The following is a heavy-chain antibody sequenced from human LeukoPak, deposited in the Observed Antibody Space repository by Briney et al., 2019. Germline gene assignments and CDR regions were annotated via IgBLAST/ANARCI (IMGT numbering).Heavy chain of an antibody. D-gene: IGHD5-18*01. J-gene: IGHJ6*02. CDR1: GFTFDDYA. V-gene: IGHV3-9*01. CDR2: ISWNSGSI. Sequence: GGSLRLSCAASGFTFDDYAMHWVRQAPGKGLEWVSGISWNSGSIGYADSVKGRFTISRDDAKNSLYLQMNSLRAEDTALYYCAGEYSYGSNYYYYGMDVWGQGTTVTVSS. CDR3: AGEYSYGSNYYYYGMDV.